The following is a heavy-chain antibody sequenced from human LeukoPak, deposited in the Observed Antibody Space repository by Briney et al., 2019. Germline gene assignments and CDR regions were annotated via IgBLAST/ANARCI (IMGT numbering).Heavy chain of an antibody. D-gene: IGHD3-10*01. CDR2: FDPEDGET. Sequence: ASVKVSCKASGYTFTSYDINWVRQATGQGLEWMGGFDPEDGETIYAQKFQGRVTMTEDTSTDTAYMELSSLRSEDTAVYYCATSGAPYYYYMDVWGKGTTVTVSS. CDR3: ATSGAPYYYYMDV. V-gene: IGHV1-24*01. CDR1: GYTFTSYD. J-gene: IGHJ6*03.